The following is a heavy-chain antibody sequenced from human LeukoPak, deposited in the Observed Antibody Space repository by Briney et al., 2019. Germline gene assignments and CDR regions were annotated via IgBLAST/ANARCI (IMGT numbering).Heavy chain of an antibody. CDR1: GFAFSSYA. J-gene: IGHJ4*02. D-gene: IGHD6-13*01. Sequence: GGSLRLSCAASGFAFSSYAMSWVRQAPGKGLEWVSAISGSGGSTYYADSVKGRFTISRDNPKNTLYLQMNSLRAEDTAVYYCAKVPAYSSSWYGPYYFDYWGQGTLVTVSS. CDR2: ISGSGGST. V-gene: IGHV3-23*01. CDR3: AKVPAYSSSWYGPYYFDY.